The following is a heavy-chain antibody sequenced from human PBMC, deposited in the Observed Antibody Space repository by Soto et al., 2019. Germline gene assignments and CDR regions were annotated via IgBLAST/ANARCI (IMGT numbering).Heavy chain of an antibody. J-gene: IGHJ3*02. CDR3: VKDQGDGYNLDGPVGGAFDI. D-gene: IGHD5-12*01. CDR1: GFTFSSYA. V-gene: IGHV3-64D*06. Sequence: PGGSLRLSCSASGFTFSSYAMHWVRQAPGKGLEYVSAISSNGGSTYYADSVKGRFTISRDNSKNTLYLQMSSLRAEDTAVYYCVKDQGDGYNLDGPVGGAFDIWGQGTMVTVSS. CDR2: ISSNGGST.